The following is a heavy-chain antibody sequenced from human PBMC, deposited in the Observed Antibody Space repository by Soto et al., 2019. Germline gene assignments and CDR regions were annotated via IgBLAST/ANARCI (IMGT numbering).Heavy chain of an antibody. CDR2: INHSGST. CDR3: ARVLMGEAVAAAVDGMDV. J-gene: IGHJ6*02. V-gene: IGHV4-34*01. D-gene: IGHD6-13*01. CDR1: VGSFSGYY. Sequence: SETLSLTCAVYVGSFSGYYWSWIRQPPGKGLEWIGEINHSGSTNYNPSLKSRVTISVDTSKNQFSLKLSSVTAADTAVYYCARVLMGEAVAAAVDGMDVWGQGTTVTVSS.